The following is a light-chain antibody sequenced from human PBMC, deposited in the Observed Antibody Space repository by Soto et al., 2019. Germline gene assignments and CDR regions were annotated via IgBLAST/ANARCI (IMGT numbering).Light chain of an antibody. V-gene: IGKV1-5*01. CDR1: QSISSW. J-gene: IGKJ1*01. CDR3: RQYNSYST. Sequence: DLQMTQSPSTLSSSVGDSVTITCRASQSISSWLAWYQQKPGKAPKLLIYDASSSESGVPSSFRGSGSGTESALTISSLQPDDFATYYCRQYNSYSTCGQGTKVDIK. CDR2: DAS.